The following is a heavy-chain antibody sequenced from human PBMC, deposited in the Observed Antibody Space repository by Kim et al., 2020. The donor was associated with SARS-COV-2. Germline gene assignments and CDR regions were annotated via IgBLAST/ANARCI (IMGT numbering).Heavy chain of an antibody. CDR2: ISYDGSNK. Sequence: GGSLRLSCAASGFTFSSYAMHWVRQAPGKGLEWVAVISYDGSNKYYADSVKGRFTISRDNSKNTLYLQMNSLRAEDTAVYYCARERWYYSSSYCFDYWGQGTLVTVSS. CDR1: GFTFSSYA. V-gene: IGHV3-30-3*01. D-gene: IGHD6-13*01. CDR3: ARERWYYSSSYCFDY. J-gene: IGHJ4*02.